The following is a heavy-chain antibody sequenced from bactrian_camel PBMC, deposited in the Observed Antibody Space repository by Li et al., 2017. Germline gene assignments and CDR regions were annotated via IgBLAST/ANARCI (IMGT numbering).Heavy chain of an antibody. D-gene: IGHD7*01. Sequence: HVQLVESGGGSVQAGGSLRLSCAASGITTSSYAMAWFRQAPGKEREAVAAIGGTGMTHYADSVKGRFTISKDNAENTLYLQMNSLKPEDSAMYYCAVHWSCGRRWSSQDLYNFWGQGTQVTVS. J-gene: IGHJ4*01. CDR1: GITTSSYA. CDR2: IGGTGMT. CDR3: AVHWSCGRRWSSQDLYNF. V-gene: IGHV3S55*01.